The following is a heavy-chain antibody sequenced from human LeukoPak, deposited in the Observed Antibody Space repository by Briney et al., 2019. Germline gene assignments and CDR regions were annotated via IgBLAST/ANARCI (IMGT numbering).Heavy chain of an antibody. Sequence: ASVKVSCKASGYTFTSYDINWVRQAPGQGLEWMGWMNPNSGGTNYAQKFQGRVTMTRDTSISTAYMELSRLRSDDTAVYYCARARELVTWDVWGKGTTVTVSS. CDR1: GYTFTSYD. J-gene: IGHJ6*04. CDR3: ARARELVTWDV. V-gene: IGHV1-2*02. D-gene: IGHD1-26*01. CDR2: MNPNSGGT.